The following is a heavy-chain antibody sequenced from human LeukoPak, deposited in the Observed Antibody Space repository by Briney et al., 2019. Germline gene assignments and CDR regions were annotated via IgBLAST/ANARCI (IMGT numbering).Heavy chain of an antibody. CDR3: ARXXSVEDTAWWFDP. V-gene: IGHV1-2*02. CDR2: INPYSGDA. J-gene: IGHJ5*02. CDR1: GYTFTRYY. D-gene: IGHD4-23*01. Sequence: ALVKVSCKASGYTFTRYYIHWVRQAPGHGLEWMGWINPYSGDANYAQKFQGRVTMTRDMSTSTDYMELSSPRSEDTAVYYCARXXSVEDTAWWFDPWGQGTLVTVSS.